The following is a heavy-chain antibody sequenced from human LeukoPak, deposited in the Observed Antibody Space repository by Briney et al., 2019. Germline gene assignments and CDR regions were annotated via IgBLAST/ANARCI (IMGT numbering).Heavy chain of an antibody. D-gene: IGHD3-16*02. V-gene: IGHV3-43D*03. CDR3: AKENYDYVWGSYRRGYYYYYMDV. Sequence: GGSLRLSCAASGFTFDDYAMHWVRHAPGKGLEWVSLISWDGGSTYYADSVKGRFTISRDNSKNSLYLQMNSLRAEDTALYYCAKENYDYVWGSYRRGYYYYYMDVWGKGTTVTVSS. CDR2: ISWDGGST. J-gene: IGHJ6*03. CDR1: GFTFDDYA.